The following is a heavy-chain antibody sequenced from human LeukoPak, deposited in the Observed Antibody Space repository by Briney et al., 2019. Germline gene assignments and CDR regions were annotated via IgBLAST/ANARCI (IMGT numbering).Heavy chain of an antibody. CDR3: ARDDDTSSHYSLFQY. D-gene: IGHD3-22*01. CDR1: GFTVNNYA. V-gene: IGHV3-33*08. J-gene: IGHJ4*02. Sequence: GGSLRLSCAVSGFTVNNYAMSWVRQAPGKGLEWVAVFWAHGRSEYYSDSVKGRFSISRDTSRSTVHLQMNSLRAEDTAVYYCARDDDTSSHYSLFQYWGQGTRVTVSS. CDR2: FWAHGRSE.